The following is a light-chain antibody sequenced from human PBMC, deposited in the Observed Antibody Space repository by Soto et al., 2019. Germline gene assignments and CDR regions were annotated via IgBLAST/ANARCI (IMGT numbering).Light chain of an antibody. J-gene: IGKJ2*01. CDR2: AAS. V-gene: IGKV1-8*01. CDR1: QGISSY. Sequence: AIRMTQSPSSFSASTGDRVTITCRASQGISSYLAWYQQKPAKAPKLLIYAASTLQSGVPSRFSGSGSGTDFTLTISCLQSEDFGTYYCPQYYSYCGTFGQGIKLEIK. CDR3: PQYYSYCGT.